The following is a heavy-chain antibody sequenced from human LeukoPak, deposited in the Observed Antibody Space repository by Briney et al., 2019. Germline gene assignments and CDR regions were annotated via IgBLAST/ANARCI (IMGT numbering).Heavy chain of an antibody. CDR3: ARGIPGYSYGYYFDY. CDR1: GGSFSGYY. Sequence: SETLSLTCAVYGGSFSGYYWSWIRQPPPKGLEWIGYIYYSGSTNYNPSLKSRVTISVDTSKNQFSLKLSSVTAADTAVYYCARGIPGYSYGYYFDYWGQGTLVTVSS. V-gene: IGHV4-59*01. J-gene: IGHJ4*02. D-gene: IGHD5-18*01. CDR2: IYYSGST.